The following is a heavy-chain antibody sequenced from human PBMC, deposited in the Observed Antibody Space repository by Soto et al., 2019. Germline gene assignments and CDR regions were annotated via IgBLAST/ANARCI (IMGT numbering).Heavy chain of an antibody. V-gene: IGHV5-10-1*01. CDR2: IDPSDSYT. Sequence: EVQLVQSGAEVKKPGESLRISCKGSGYSFTSYWISWVRQMPGKGLEWMGRIDPSDSYTNYSPPFQGHVSISAAKSISTTYLQWSSLKASDTAVYYCATRIVGATTNYCYYGMDVWGQGTTVTVSS. CDR1: GYSFTSYW. CDR3: ATRIVGATTNYCYYGMDV. D-gene: IGHD1-26*01. J-gene: IGHJ6*02.